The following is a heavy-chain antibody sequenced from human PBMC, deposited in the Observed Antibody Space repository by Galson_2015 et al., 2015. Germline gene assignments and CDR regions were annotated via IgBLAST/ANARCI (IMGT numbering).Heavy chain of an antibody. J-gene: IGHJ3*02. Sequence: SVKVSCKASGGTFSSYAIGWVRQAPGQGLEWMGRIIPILGIANYAQKFQGRVTITADKSTSTAYMKLSSLRSEDTAVYYCARSRAPEMATGRGAFDIWGQGTMVTVAS. D-gene: IGHD5-24*01. CDR2: IIPILGIA. CDR1: GGTFSSYA. V-gene: IGHV1-69*04. CDR3: ARSRAPEMATGRGAFDI.